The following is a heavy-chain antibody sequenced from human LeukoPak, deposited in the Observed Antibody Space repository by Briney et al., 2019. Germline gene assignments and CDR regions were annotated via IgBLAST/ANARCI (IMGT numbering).Heavy chain of an antibody. J-gene: IGHJ4*02. CDR1: GYTFTGYY. V-gene: IGHV1-2*02. Sequence: ASVKVSCKASGYTFTGYYMHRVRQAPGQGLEWMGWINPNSGGTNYAQKFQGRVTMTRDTSISTAYMELSRLRSDDTAVYYCARSIVVVPAARGIGYWGQGTLVTVSS. CDR2: INPNSGGT. CDR3: ARSIVVVPAARGIGY. D-gene: IGHD2-2*01.